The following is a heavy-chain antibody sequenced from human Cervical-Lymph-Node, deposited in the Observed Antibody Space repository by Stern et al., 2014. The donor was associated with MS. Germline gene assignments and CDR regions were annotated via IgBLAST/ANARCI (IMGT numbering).Heavy chain of an antibody. CDR1: GFALTTSGVG. CDR3: AHTYNQLNFWYFDL. Sequence: QVTLRESGPTLVKPTQTLTLTCTFSGFALTTSGVGVGWIRQPPGKALEWLGLVYWDDESRYSPSLNSRLTITQDISKNQVVLTMTNMDPVDTATYYCAHTYNQLNFWYFDLWGRGTLVTVSS. CDR2: VYWDDES. J-gene: IGHJ2*01. D-gene: IGHD5-24*01. V-gene: IGHV2-5*02.